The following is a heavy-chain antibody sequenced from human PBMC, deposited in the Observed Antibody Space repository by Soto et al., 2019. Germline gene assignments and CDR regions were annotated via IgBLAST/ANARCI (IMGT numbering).Heavy chain of an antibody. V-gene: IGHV4-28*01. D-gene: IGHD3-9*01. J-gene: IGHJ5*02. CDR1: GYSISSSNW. CDR2: IYYSGST. Sequence: QVQLQESGPGLVKPSDTLSLTCAVSGYSISSSNWWGWIRQPPGKGLEWIGYIYYSGSTYYNPSLTHRVTTSVATSKNQFSLKLSSVTAVDTAVYYCARSHYDILTGPNWFDPWGQGTLVTVSS. CDR3: ARSHYDILTGPNWFDP.